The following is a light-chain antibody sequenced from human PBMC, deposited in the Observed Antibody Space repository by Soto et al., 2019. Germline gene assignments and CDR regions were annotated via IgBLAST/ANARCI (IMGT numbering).Light chain of an antibody. J-gene: IGLJ3*02. CDR3: QSYDATNQV. Sequence: NFMLTQPHSVSESTGKTVIISCTRGSGSIASNYVKWYQQRPGSSPTTVIYEDNQRPSGVPDRFSGSIDSSSNSASLTISGLETEDEADYFCQSYDATNQVFGGGTKLTVL. CDR2: EDN. V-gene: IGLV6-57*01. CDR1: SGSIASNY.